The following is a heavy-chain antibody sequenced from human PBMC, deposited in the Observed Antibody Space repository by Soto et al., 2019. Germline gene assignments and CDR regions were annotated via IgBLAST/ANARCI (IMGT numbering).Heavy chain of an antibody. J-gene: IGHJ4*02. D-gene: IGHD6-13*01. V-gene: IGHV3-74*01. Sequence: GGSLRLSCAASGFTFSSSFMDWVRQAPGKGLVWVSRINSDGSSTSYADSVKGRFTISRDNAKNTLYLQMNSLRAEDTAVYYCARAEPVAGSDYWGQGTLVTVSS. CDR2: INSDGSST. CDR1: GFTFSSSF. CDR3: ARAEPVAGSDY.